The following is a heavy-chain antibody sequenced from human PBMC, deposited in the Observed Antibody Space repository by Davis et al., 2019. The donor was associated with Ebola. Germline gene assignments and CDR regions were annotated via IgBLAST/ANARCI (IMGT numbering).Heavy chain of an antibody. CDR3: ARAVAGTAVFDY. CDR1: GGTFSSYT. V-gene: IGHV1-69*02. D-gene: IGHD6-19*01. J-gene: IGHJ4*02. Sequence: SVKVSCKASGGTFSSYTISWVRQAPGQGLEWMGRIIPILGIANYAQKFQGRVTITADKSTSTAYMELSSLRSEDTAVYYCARAVAGTAVFDYWGQGTLVTVSS. CDR2: IIPILGIA.